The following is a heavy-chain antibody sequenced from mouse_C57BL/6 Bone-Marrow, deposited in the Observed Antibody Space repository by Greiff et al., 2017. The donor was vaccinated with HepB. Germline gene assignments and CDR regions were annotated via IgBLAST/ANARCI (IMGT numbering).Heavy chain of an antibody. Sequence: DVHLVESGGGLVKPGGSLKLSCAASGFTFSDYGMHWVRQAPEKGLEWVAYISSGSSTIYYADTVKGRFTITRDNAKNTLFLQMTSLRSEDTAMYYCESPSWLLLPFAYWGQGTLVTVSA. CDR1: GFTFSDYG. V-gene: IGHV5-17*01. CDR2: ISSGSSTI. D-gene: IGHD2-3*01. CDR3: ESPSWLLLPFAY. J-gene: IGHJ3*01.